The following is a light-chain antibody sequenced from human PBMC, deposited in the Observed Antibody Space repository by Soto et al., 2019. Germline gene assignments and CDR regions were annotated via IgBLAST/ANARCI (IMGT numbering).Light chain of an antibody. V-gene: IGLV2-23*01. CDR2: EGS. J-gene: IGLJ1*01. CDR1: SSDVGSYNL. CDR3: CSYAGNSLYV. Sequence: QSVLTQPASVSGSPGQSITISCTGTSSDVGSYNLVSWYQQPPGKAPKLMIYEGSKRPSGVSNRFSGSKSGNTASLTISGLQAEDEADYYCCSYAGNSLYVFGTGTKVTVL.